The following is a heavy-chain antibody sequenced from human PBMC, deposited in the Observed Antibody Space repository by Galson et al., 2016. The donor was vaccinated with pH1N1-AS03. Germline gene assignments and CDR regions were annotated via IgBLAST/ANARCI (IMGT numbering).Heavy chain of an antibody. V-gene: IGHV1-18*01. CDR2: ISAYSGNT. Sequence: SVKVSCKASGYTFTNFGINWVRQAPGQGLEWLGWISAYSGNTDYSQTLQGRVSMTTDPSTSTAYMELTGLTSADTATYYCATSGRKNMNYFDNSGSWGQGTLVSVSS. J-gene: IGHJ5*02. CDR1: GYTFTNFG. D-gene: IGHD6-19*01. CDR3: ATSGRKNMNYFDNSGS.